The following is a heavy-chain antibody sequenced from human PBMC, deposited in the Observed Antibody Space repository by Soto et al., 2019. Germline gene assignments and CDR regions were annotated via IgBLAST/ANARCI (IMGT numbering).Heavy chain of an antibody. CDR3: ARDSGVAQKSWFDP. D-gene: IGHD6-25*01. V-gene: IGHV1-69*06. CDR1: GGTFSSYA. Sequence: QVQLVQSGAEVKKPGSSVKVSCKASGGTFSSYAISWVRQAPGQGLEWMGGIIPIFGTANYAQKSQGRVTITADKSASTACVELSSLRSEDTEVYYCARDSGVAQKSWFDPWGRGTLVSVSS. CDR2: IIPIFGTA. J-gene: IGHJ5*02.